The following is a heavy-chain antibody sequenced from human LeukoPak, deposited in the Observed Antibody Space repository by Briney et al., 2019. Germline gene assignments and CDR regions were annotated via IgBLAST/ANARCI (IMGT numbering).Heavy chain of an antibody. CDR3: ARSFHYYDSSGYYPYYFDY. D-gene: IGHD3-22*01. V-gene: IGHV1-3*01. CDR1: GYTFTSYA. J-gene: IGHJ4*02. Sequence: ASVKVSCKASGYTFTSYAMHWVRQAPGQRLEWMGWINAGNGNTKYSQKFQGRVTITRDTSASTAYMELSSLRSEDTAVYYCARSFHYYDSSGYYPYYFDYWGQGTLVTVSS. CDR2: INAGNGNT.